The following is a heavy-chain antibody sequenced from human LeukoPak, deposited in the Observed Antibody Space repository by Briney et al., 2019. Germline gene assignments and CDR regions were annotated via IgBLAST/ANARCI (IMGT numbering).Heavy chain of an antibody. V-gene: IGHV3-74*01. CDR2: IDSDGGST. CDR3: ASYGSYYDSRYVFDI. J-gene: IGHJ3*02. Sequence: GGSLRLSCAASGFTFRRDWMHWVRQAPGKGLVWVSRIDSDGGSTSYADSVKGRFTISRDNAKNTLYLQMNSLRAEDTAVYYCASYGSYYDSRYVFDIWGQGTMVTVSS. CDR1: GFTFRRDW. D-gene: IGHD1-26*01.